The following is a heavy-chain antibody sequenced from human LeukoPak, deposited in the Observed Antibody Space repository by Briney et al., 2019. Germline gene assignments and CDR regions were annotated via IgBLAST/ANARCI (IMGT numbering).Heavy chain of an antibody. D-gene: IGHD4-17*01. CDR3: ARDHGDYVYYYYMDV. Sequence: GGSLRLSCAASGFTFSSYAMHWVRQAPGKGLEYVSAISSNGGSTYYANSVKGRFTISRDNSKNTLYLQMGSLRAEDMAVYYCARDHGDYVYYYYMDVWGKGTTVTVSS. CDR1: GFTFSSYA. V-gene: IGHV3-64*01. J-gene: IGHJ6*03. CDR2: ISSNGGST.